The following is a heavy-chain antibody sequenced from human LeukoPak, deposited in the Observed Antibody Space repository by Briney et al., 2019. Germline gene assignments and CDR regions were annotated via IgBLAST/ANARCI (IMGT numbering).Heavy chain of an antibody. CDR3: AKATQVMVPGYFDY. D-gene: IGHD3-10*01. CDR1: GFTFEGKD. J-gene: IGHJ4*02. CDR2: ISWNSGSI. Sequence: VRLSCTASGFTFEGKDMKWRRPAQEKDMEWVSGISWNSGSIGYADSVKGRFTISRDNAKNSLYLQMNSLRAEDMAVYYCAKATQVMVPGYFDYLGEGTLFTVSS. V-gene: IGHV3-9*03.